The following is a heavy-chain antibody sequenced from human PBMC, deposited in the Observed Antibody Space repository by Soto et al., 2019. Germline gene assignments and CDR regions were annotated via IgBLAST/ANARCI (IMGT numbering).Heavy chain of an antibody. Sequence: PGESLKISCQGSGYSFPTSWIGWVRQMPGKGLEWMGVIYPQDSDTRYSPSFEGQVTFSADTSLSTAYLQWNSLKASDTATYYCARQRARNDAFDFWGQGTLVTVSA. CDR2: IYPQDSDT. CDR3: ARQRARNDAFDF. CDR1: GYSFPTSW. D-gene: IGHD1-1*01. J-gene: IGHJ4*02. V-gene: IGHV5-51*01.